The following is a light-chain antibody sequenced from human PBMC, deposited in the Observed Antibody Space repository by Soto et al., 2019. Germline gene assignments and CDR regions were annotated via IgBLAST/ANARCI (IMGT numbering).Light chain of an antibody. V-gene: IGKV3-11*01. Sequence: EIVLTQSPATLSLSPGERATLSCRASQSVSSYLAWYQQKPAQAPRLLIYDASNRATGIPARFSGSGSGTDFSLTISSLEPEDFAVYYCQQRSNWPGLTFGGGTKVEIK. CDR3: QQRSNWPGLT. CDR2: DAS. J-gene: IGKJ4*01. CDR1: QSVSSY.